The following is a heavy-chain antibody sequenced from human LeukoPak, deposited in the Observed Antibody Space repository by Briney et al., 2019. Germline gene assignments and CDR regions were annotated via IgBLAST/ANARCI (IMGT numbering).Heavy chain of an antibody. J-gene: IGHJ4*02. V-gene: IGHV4-4*07. CDR1: GGSIRSFY. D-gene: IGHD1-14*01. Sequence: SETLSLNCTGSGGSIRSFYWSWIRPPAGEGLEWIGRIYTSGSTNYNPSLKSRVTMSVDTSKNQFSLKLSSVTAADTAVYYCARSRIGNLFDYWGQGTLVTVSS. CDR3: ARSRIGNLFDY. CDR2: IYTSGST.